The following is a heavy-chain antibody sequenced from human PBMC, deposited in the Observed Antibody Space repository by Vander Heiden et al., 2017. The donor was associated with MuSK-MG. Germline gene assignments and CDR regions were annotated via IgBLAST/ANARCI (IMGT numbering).Heavy chain of an antibody. J-gene: IGHJ4*02. CDR2: IRCKVNSYAT. CDR3: TRLRYDFWSGDYFDY. V-gene: IGHV3-73*02. CDR1: GFAFRGSA. D-gene: IGHD3-3*01. Sequence: EVQLVESGGGLIQPGGSLILSCAASGFAFRGSAMHWARQASGKGLEWVGRIRCKVNSYATAYAASVKGRFTISRDDSKNTAYLQMNSLKTEDTAVYYCTRLRYDFWSGDYFDYWGQGTLVLVSS.